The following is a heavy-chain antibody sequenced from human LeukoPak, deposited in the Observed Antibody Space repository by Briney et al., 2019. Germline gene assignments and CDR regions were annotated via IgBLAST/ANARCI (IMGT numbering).Heavy chain of an antibody. Sequence: PSETLSLTFAVSGGSISSSNWWSWVRPPPGKGLEWIGEIYHSGSTNYNPSLKSRVTISVDKSKNQFSLKLSSVTAADTAVYYCASYPSGSHAFDIWGQGTMVTVSS. J-gene: IGHJ3*02. CDR1: GGSISSSNW. D-gene: IGHD1-26*01. V-gene: IGHV4-4*02. CDR2: IYHSGST. CDR3: ASYPSGSHAFDI.